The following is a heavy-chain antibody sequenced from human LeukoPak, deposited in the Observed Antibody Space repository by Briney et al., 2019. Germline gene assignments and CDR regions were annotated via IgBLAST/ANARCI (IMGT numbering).Heavy chain of an antibody. Sequence: SETLSLTCAVSGYSVSSSNWWGWIRQPPGKGLERIGYIYYSGSTYYNPSLKSRVTMSVDTSKNQFSLKLSSVTAVDTAVYYCARRRGAARHGGFDYWGQGTLVTVSS. D-gene: IGHD6-6*01. V-gene: IGHV4-28*01. CDR2: IYYSGST. J-gene: IGHJ4*02. CDR1: GYSVSSSNW. CDR3: ARRRGAARHGGFDY.